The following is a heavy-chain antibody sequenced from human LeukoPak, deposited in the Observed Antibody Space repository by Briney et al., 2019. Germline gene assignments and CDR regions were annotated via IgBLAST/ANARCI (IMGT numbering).Heavy chain of an antibody. J-gene: IGHJ4*02. CDR3: ATHRSEYSSSSLFDY. CDR1: GYTFTSYG. D-gene: IGHD6-6*01. Sequence: ASVKVSCKASGYTFTSYGISWVRQAPGQGLEWMGWISAYNGNTNYAQKLQGRVTMTTDTSTSTAYMELRSLRSDDTAVYYCATHRSEYSSSSLFDYWGQGTLVTVSS. CDR2: ISAYNGNT. V-gene: IGHV1-18*01.